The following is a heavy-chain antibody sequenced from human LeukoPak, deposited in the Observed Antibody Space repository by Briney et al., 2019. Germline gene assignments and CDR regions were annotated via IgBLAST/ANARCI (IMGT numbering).Heavy chain of an antibody. V-gene: IGHV3-23*01. CDR1: GFTFSSYA. Sequence: GGSLRLSCAASGFTFSSYAMAWVRQAPGKGLEWVSAISGSGGSTYYADSVKGRFTISRDNSKNTLYLQMNSLRAEDTAVYYCYIPYYDTSAYKGYWGQGTLVTVSS. J-gene: IGHJ4*02. CDR2: ISGSGGST. CDR3: YIPYYDTSAYKGY. D-gene: IGHD3-22*01.